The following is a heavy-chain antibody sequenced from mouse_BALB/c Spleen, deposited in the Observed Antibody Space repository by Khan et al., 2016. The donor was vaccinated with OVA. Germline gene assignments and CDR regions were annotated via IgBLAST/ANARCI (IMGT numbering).Heavy chain of an antibody. CDR2: INYSGNT. CDR3: ARKDYYDYDPFPY. Sequence: EVQLQESGPGLVKPSQSLSLTRTVTGYSITSEYAWNWIRQFPGNKLEWMGYINYSGNTRFHPSLKSRTSITRDTSKNQFFLQLNSVTTEDTATYYWARKDYYDYDPFPYWGQGTLVTVSA. V-gene: IGHV3-2*02. CDR1: GYSITSEYA. D-gene: IGHD2-4*01. J-gene: IGHJ3*01.